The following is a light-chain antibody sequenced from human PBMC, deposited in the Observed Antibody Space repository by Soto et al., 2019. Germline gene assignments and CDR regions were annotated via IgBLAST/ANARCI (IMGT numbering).Light chain of an antibody. CDR3: QQSYSTLWT. CDR1: QSASTF. Sequence: DIQMTQSPSTLSASVGDRVTITCRASQSASTFLAWYQQKPGKAPKLLIYAASSLQSGVPSRFSGSGSGTDFTLTISSLQPEDFETYYCQQSYSTLWTFGQGTKVDIK. V-gene: IGKV1-39*01. J-gene: IGKJ1*01. CDR2: AAS.